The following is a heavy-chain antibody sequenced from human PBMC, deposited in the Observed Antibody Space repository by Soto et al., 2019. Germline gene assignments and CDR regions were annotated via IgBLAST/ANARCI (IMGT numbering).Heavy chain of an antibody. CDR2: IWYDGSNK. Sequence: PGGSLRLSCAASGFTFSSYGMHWVRQAPGKGLEWVAVIWYDGSNKYYADSVKGRFTISRDDSKNTLYLQMNSLKTEDTAVYYCTTDPGGYWGQGTLVTVSS. CDR3: TTDPGGY. J-gene: IGHJ4*02. D-gene: IGHD3-10*01. CDR1: GFTFSSYG. V-gene: IGHV3-33*01.